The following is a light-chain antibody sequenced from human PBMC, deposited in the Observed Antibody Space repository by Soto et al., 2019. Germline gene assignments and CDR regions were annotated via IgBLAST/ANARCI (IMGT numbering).Light chain of an antibody. J-gene: IGLJ2*01. V-gene: IGLV1-44*01. Sequence: QPVLTQPPSTSGTPGQRVTISCSGSSSNIGSNTVNWYQQRPGTAPTLLIYSINQRPSGVPDRFSGSKSGTSASLAISGLQSEDEADYYCAAWDDSLNGPLFGGGTKLTVL. CDR1: SSNIGSNT. CDR3: AAWDDSLNGPL. CDR2: SIN.